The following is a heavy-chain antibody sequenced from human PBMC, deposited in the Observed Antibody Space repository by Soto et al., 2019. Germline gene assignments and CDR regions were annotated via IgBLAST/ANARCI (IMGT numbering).Heavy chain of an antibody. CDR3: ARQRGYSGYDFDYSYMDV. CDR1: GYSFTSYW. D-gene: IGHD5-12*01. V-gene: IGHV5-51*01. Sequence: GESLKISCKGSGYSFTSYWIGWVRQMPGKGLEWMGIIYPGDSDTRYSPSFQGQVTISADKSISTAYLQWSSLKASDTAMYYCARQRGYSGYDFDYSYMDVWGKGTTVTVSS. CDR2: IYPGDSDT. J-gene: IGHJ6*03.